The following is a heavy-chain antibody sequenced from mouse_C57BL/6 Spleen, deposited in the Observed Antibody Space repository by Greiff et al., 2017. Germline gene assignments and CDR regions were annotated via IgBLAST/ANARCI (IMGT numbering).Heavy chain of an antibody. V-gene: IGHV1-81*01. Sequence: QVQLQQSGAELARPGASVKLSCKASGYTFTSYGISWVKQRTGQGLEWIGEIYPRSGNTYYNEKFKGKATLTADKSSSTAYMELRSLTSEDSAVYFCARRDDSNWYFDVWGTGTTVTVSS. CDR2: IYPRSGNT. D-gene: IGHD2-4*01. CDR1: GYTFTSYG. CDR3: ARRDDSNWYFDV. J-gene: IGHJ1*03.